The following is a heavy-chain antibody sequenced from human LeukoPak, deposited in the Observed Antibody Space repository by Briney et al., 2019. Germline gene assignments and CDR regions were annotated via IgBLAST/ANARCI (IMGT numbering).Heavy chain of an antibody. Sequence: SETLSLTCTVSGGSISSYYWSWIRQPPGKGLEWIGSIYYSGSTYYNPSLKSRVTISVDTSKNQFSLKLSSVTAADTAVYYCARHGANSSGYSAWGFDYWGQGTLVTVSS. CDR3: ARHGANSSGYSAWGFDY. CDR1: GGSISSYY. V-gene: IGHV4-39*01. J-gene: IGHJ4*02. D-gene: IGHD3-22*01. CDR2: IYYSGST.